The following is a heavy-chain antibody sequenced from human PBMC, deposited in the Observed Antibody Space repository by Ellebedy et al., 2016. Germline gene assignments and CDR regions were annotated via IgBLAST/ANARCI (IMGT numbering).Heavy chain of an antibody. Sequence: SETLSLXXIVSGDSINSGGYYWSWIRQPAGKGLEWIGRIYSSGNSIYNPSLKSRVSMSVDTSKNHFSLEMRSVTAADTAVYYCATLTIPGGSDSWGQGTLVTVSS. CDR3: ATLTIPGGSDS. CDR2: IYSSGNS. D-gene: IGHD3-3*01. V-gene: IGHV4-61*02. CDR1: GDSINSGGYY. J-gene: IGHJ4*02.